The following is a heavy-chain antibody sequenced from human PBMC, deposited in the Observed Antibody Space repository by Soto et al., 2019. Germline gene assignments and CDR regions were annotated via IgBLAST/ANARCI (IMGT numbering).Heavy chain of an antibody. Sequence: QVQLVQSGAEVKKPGSSVKVSCKASGGTFSSYAISWVRQAPGQGLESMGGIIPIFGTTNYAQKFQGRVTSSADESMSTAYMELSSLRSQDTAVYYCARAGSGSYYNYDAFDIWGQGTKVTVSS. CDR2: IIPIFGTT. D-gene: IGHD1-26*01. CDR3: ARAGSGSYYNYDAFDI. CDR1: GGTFSSYA. J-gene: IGHJ3*02. V-gene: IGHV1-69*01.